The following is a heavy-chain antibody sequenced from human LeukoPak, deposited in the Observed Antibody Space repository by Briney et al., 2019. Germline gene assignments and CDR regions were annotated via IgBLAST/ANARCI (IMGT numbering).Heavy chain of an antibody. V-gene: IGHV3-74*01. D-gene: IGHD1-1*01. CDR2: INNDGSSA. CDR3: ARRGTGHGMDV. CDR1: GFTFNNYW. Sequence: GGSLRLSCAAAGFTFNNYWIHWVRQVPGEGLVWVSRINNDGSSASYVDSVKGRFTISRDNAKNTLFLQMNSLRAEDTAVYYCARRGTGHGMDVWGQGTTVIVSS. J-gene: IGHJ6*02.